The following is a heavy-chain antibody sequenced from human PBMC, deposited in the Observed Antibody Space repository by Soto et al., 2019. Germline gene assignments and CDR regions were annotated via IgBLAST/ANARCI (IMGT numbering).Heavy chain of an antibody. J-gene: IGHJ4*02. V-gene: IGHV4-59*08. CDR3: ARHAVEGYSSTWFNY. CDR1: GGSIRGYY. CDR2: IYHSGSA. Sequence: PSGTLALTCTVSGGSIRGYYWSWIRQPPGKGLEWIGYIYHSGSANHNPSLRSRVTISVDTPKNQFSLKVSSVTAADTAVYYCARHAVEGYSSTWFNYWGQGTRVTVSS. D-gene: IGHD6-13*01.